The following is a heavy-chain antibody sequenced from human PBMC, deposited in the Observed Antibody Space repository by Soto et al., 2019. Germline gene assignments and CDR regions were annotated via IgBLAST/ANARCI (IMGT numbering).Heavy chain of an antibody. V-gene: IGHV4-31*03. CDR2: IYYSGST. CDR3: ARGRWIQLWFSWFDP. J-gene: IGHJ5*02. Sequence: SETLSLTCTVSGGSISSGGYYWSWIRQHPGKGLEWIGYIYYSGSTYYNPSLKSRVTISVDTSKNQFSLKLSSVTAADTAVYYCARGRWIQLWFSWFDPWGQGTLVTVSS. CDR1: GGSISSGGYY. D-gene: IGHD5-18*01.